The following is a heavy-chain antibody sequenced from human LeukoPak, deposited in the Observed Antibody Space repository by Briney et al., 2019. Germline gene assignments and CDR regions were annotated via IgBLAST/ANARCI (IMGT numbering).Heavy chain of an antibody. CDR3: SWTFDY. CDR1: GFTFSSYG. Sequence: GRSLRLSCAGSGFTFSSYGMHWVRQAPGKGLEWVAVISYDGSNKYYADSVKGRFTISRDNSKNTLYLQMNSLRAEDTAVYYCSWTFDYWGQGTLVTVSS. CDR2: ISYDGSNK. D-gene: IGHD3/OR15-3a*01. J-gene: IGHJ4*02. V-gene: IGHV3-30*03.